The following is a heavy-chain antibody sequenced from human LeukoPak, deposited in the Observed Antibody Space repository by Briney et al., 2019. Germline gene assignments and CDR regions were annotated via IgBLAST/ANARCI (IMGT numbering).Heavy chain of an antibody. CDR1: GFTFSSYA. V-gene: IGHV3-23*01. CDR2: ISGSGGST. D-gene: IGHD3-22*01. Sequence: GGPLRLSCAASGFTFSSYAMSWVRQAPGKGLEWVSAISGSGGSTYYADSVKGRFTISRDNSKNTLYLQMNSLRAEDTAVYYCAKALTTGRSPYYYYGMDVWGKGTTVTVSS. CDR3: AKALTTGRSPYYYYGMDV. J-gene: IGHJ6*04.